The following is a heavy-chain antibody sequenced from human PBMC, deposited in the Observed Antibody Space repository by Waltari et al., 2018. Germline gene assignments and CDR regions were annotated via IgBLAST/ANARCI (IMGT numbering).Heavy chain of an antibody. V-gene: IGHV4-34*01. CDR2: INHSGST. CDR3: ARDYGSSWYYYYYGMDV. CDR1: GGSFSGYY. D-gene: IGHD6-13*01. Sequence: QVQLQQWGAGLLKPSETMSLTCAVYGGSFSGYYWRWLRQPPGKGLEWIGEINHSGSTNYNPSLKSRVTISVDTSKNQFSLKLSSVTAADTAVYYCARDYGSSWYYYYYGMDVWGQGTTVTVSS. J-gene: IGHJ6*02.